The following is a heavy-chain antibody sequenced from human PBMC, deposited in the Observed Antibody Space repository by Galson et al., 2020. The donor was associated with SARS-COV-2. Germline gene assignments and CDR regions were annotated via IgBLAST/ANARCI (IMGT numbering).Heavy chain of an antibody. V-gene: IGHV3-21*01. J-gene: IGHJ2*01. Sequence: DSMKGRFTISRDNAKNSLYLQMKSLRAEDTAVYYCAREDYSGSGKGDFDLWGRGTLVTVSS. CDR3: AREDYSGSGKGDFDL. D-gene: IGHD3-10*01.